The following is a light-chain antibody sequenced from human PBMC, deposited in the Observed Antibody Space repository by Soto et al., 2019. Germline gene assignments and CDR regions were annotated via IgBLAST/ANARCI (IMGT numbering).Light chain of an antibody. CDR2: GAS. CDR1: QSVSSPY. V-gene: IGKV3-20*01. J-gene: IGKJ2*01. CDR3: QRYDISPFP. Sequence: EIVLTQSPGTLSLSPGERATLSCRASQSVSSPYLAWYQQKPGQAPRLLIYGASSRATGIPDRFSGSGSGTDLALTISRREPEDFAVYYCQRYDISPFPFGQGTKLEIK.